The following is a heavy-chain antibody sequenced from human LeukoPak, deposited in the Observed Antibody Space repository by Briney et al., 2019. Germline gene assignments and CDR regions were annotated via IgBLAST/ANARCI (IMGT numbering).Heavy chain of an antibody. CDR3: ARGVSSGPPGY. D-gene: IGHD3-22*01. CDR2: IYYSGST. V-gene: IGHV4-39*07. Sequence: SETLSLTCTVSGGSISSSSYYWGWIRQPSGKGLEWIRRIYYSGSTYYNPSLKSRVTISVDTSKNQFSLRLSSVTAADTAVYYCARGVSSGPPGYWGQGTLVTVSS. J-gene: IGHJ4*02. CDR1: GGSISSSSYY.